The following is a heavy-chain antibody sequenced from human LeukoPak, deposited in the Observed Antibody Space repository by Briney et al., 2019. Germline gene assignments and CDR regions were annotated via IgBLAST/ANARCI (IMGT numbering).Heavy chain of an antibody. D-gene: IGHD1-26*01. CDR1: GFTFRSNS. J-gene: IGHJ4*02. V-gene: IGHV3-21*01. CDR3: ARGNVGARDYYFDY. Sequence: GGSLRLSCTASGFTFRSNSMNWVRRAPGKGLGWVSSISRSSSYIYYADSARGRFTISRDNAKNSLYLQMNSLRAEDTAVYYCARGNVGARDYYFDYWGQGTLVTVSS. CDR2: ISRSSSYI.